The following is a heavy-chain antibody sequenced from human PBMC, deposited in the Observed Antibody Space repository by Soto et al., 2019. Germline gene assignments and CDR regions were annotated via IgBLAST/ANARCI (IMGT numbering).Heavy chain of an antibody. Sequence: AGSLRLSCPASGFTFSSYRMNWVRQAPGKRLEWVSSISSSSSYIYYADSVKGRFTNSRDNAKNSLYLQMNSLRAEDTAVYYCARKSWYDRVPDAFDIWGQGTMVTVSS. CDR2: ISSSSSYI. CDR1: GFTFSSYR. CDR3: ARKSWYDRVPDAFDI. D-gene: IGHD3-22*01. V-gene: IGHV3-21*01. J-gene: IGHJ3*02.